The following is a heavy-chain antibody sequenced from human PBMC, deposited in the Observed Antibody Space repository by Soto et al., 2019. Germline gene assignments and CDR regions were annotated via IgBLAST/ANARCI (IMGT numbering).Heavy chain of an antibody. J-gene: IGHJ4*02. CDR1: GFSFSSYW. D-gene: IGHD5-18*01. V-gene: IGHV3-74*01. CDR3: AKREGNTYGLFH. CDR2: IKTDGSST. Sequence: EVQLVESGGGLVQPGGSLRLSCAASGFSFSSYWIHWVRQAPGKGLVWVSRIKTDGSSTDYADSVKGRFTISRDNAKXXXXXXXNSLSAEDTAVYYCAKREGNTYGLFHWGQGTLXTVSS.